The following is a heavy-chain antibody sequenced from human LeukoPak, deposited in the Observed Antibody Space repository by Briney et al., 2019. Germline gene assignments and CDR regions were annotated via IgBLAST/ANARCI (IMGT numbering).Heavy chain of an antibody. V-gene: IGHV4-31*03. Sequence: SETLSLTCTVSGGSISSGGYYWSRIRQHPGKGLEWIGYIYYSGSTYYNPSLKSRVTISVDTSKNQFSLKLSSVTAADTAVYYCAREVVSSGYYYYFDYWGQGTLVTVSS. CDR2: IYYSGST. CDR3: AREVVSSGYYYYFDY. J-gene: IGHJ4*02. D-gene: IGHD3-22*01. CDR1: GGSISSGGYY.